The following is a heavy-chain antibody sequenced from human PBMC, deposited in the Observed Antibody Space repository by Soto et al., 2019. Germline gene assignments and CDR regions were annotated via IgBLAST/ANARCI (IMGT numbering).Heavy chain of an antibody. CDR2: ISYSGSS. CDR3: ARAADYGTRFDY. D-gene: IGHD3-10*01. Sequence: SETLSLTCTVSGGSVSSGDYYWGWIRQPPGKGLDWIGYISYSGSSYYNPSLKSRVIISGDTSKNQFSLKLSSVTAADTAVYYCARAADYGTRFDYWGRGTLVTVSS. V-gene: IGHV4-30-4*01. J-gene: IGHJ4*02. CDR1: GGSVSSGDYY.